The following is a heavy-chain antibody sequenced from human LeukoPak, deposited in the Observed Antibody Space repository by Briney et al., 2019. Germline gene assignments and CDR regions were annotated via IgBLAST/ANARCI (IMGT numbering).Heavy chain of an antibody. CDR3: AIVTYYYDGSGPMVGGNDY. Sequence: GGSLRLSCAASGFTFSSYAMSWVRQASGKGLEWVSAISGSGGSTYYADSVKGRFTISRDNSKNTLYLQMNSLRAEDTAVYYCAIVTYYYDGSGPMVGGNDYWGQGTLVTVSS. CDR2: ISGSGGST. CDR1: GFTFSSYA. V-gene: IGHV3-23*01. D-gene: IGHD3-22*01. J-gene: IGHJ4*02.